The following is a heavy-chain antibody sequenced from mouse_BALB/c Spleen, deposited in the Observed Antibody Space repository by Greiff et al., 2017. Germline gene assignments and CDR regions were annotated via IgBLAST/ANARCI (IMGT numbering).Heavy chain of an antibody. Sequence: EVMLVKSGGGLVQPGGSRKLSCAASGFTFSSFGMHWVRQAPEKGLEWVAYISSGSSTIYYADTVKGRFTISRDNPKNTLFLQMTSLRSEDTAMYYCAREAGYEAWFAYWGQGTLVTVSA. CDR2: ISSGSSTI. J-gene: IGHJ3*01. CDR3: AREAGYEAWFAY. D-gene: IGHD1-2*01. V-gene: IGHV5-17*02. CDR1: GFTFSSFG.